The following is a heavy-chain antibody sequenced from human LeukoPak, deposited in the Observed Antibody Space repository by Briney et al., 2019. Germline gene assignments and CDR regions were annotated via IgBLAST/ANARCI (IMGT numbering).Heavy chain of an antibody. CDR1: GFTFSSYA. Sequence: GGSLRLSCAASGFTFSSYAMHWVRQAPGKGLEWVSGISWNSGSIGYADSVKGRFTISRDNAKNSLYLQMNSLRAEDTALYYCAKDIDGYNSGRFDYWGQGTLVTVSS. CDR2: ISWNSGSI. D-gene: IGHD5-24*01. V-gene: IGHV3-9*01. J-gene: IGHJ4*02. CDR3: AKDIDGYNSGRFDY.